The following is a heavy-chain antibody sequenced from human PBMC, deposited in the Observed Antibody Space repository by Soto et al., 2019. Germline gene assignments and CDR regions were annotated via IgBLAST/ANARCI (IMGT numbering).Heavy chain of an antibody. V-gene: IGHV3-15*01. J-gene: IGHJ4*02. CDR2: IKSKTDGGTT. Sequence: EVQLVESGGGLVKPGGSLRLSCAASGFTFSNAWMSWVRQAPGKGLECVGRIKSKTDGGTTDYAAPVKGRFTISRDDSKNTLYLQMNSLKTEDTAVYYCTTDHIVVVVAATSAPFDYWGQGTLVTVSS. D-gene: IGHD2-15*01. CDR3: TTDHIVVVVAATSAPFDY. CDR1: GFTFSNAW.